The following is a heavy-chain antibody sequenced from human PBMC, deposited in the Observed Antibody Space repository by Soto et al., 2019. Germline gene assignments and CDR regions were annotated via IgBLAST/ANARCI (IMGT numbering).Heavy chain of an antibody. CDR3: ARAPGRFFWFDP. J-gene: IGHJ5*02. CDR1: GYTFTTYG. D-gene: IGHD3-3*01. CDR2: ISAYDGDT. Sequence: QVQLAPSGADVKKPGASVKVSCKASGYTFTTYGISWVRQAPAQGLEWMEWISAYDGDTNYAQKFQGRVTMTTDTSTSTAYMELRSLRSDDTAVYYCARAPGRFFWFDPWGQGSLVTVSS. V-gene: IGHV1-18*01.